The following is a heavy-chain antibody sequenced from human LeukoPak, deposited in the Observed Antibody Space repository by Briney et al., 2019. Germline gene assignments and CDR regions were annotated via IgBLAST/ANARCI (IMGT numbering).Heavy chain of an antibody. CDR3: ARDQGLWHEYFQH. CDR2: ISAYNGNT. V-gene: IGHV1-18*01. Sequence: ASVKVSCKASGYTFTSYGISWVRQAPGQGLEWMGWISAYNGNTNYAQKLQGRVTMTTDTSTSTAYKELRSLRSDDTAVYYCARDQGLWHEYFQHWGQAPWSPSPQ. D-gene: IGHD5-18*01. J-gene: IGHJ1*01. CDR1: GYTFTSYG.